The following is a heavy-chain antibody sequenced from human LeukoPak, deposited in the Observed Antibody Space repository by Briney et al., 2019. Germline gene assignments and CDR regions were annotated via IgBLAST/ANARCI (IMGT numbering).Heavy chain of an antibody. CDR3: AGLSDDSGGPSPLAFDV. CDR2: IFRTGNI. D-gene: IGHD3-22*01. V-gene: IGHV3-66*04. J-gene: IGHJ3*01. Sequence: GGSLRLSCAASGFTVSSNYMSWVRQAPGKGLDWVSVIFRTGNIFYADSVRGRFSISRDNSKNTLSLQMSSLRAEDTAVYFCAGLSDDSGGPSPLAFDVWGQGTMVTVAS. CDR1: GFTVSSNY.